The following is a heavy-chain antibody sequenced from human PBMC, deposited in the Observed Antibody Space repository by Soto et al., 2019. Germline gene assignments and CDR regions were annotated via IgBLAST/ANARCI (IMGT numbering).Heavy chain of an antibody. J-gene: IGHJ6*02. D-gene: IGHD2-8*01. CDR1: GYTFTRYG. CDR2: ISGYNGDT. CDR3: AKNGQPPYYYYGLDV. V-gene: IGHV1-18*01. Sequence: GHLVQSEAEVKKSGASVKVSCKASGYTFTRYGISWVRQAPGQGLEWMGWISGYNGDTNYAREFQGRVSMTIDTSTTTAYMELRSLTSDGTAVYYCAKNGQPPYYYYGLDVWGQGTKVTVSS.